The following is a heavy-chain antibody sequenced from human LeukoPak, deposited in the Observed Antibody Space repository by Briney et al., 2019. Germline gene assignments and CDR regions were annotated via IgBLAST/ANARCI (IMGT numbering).Heavy chain of an antibody. CDR1: GGSISSTSYY. V-gene: IGHV4-39*01. CDR2: IYYTGST. CDR3: ARHGYDYYYMDV. D-gene: IGHD6-13*01. Sequence: SETLSLTCTVSGGSISSTSYYWGWVRQPPGKGLEWIGTIYYTGSTYYNPSLKSRVTISVDTSNNQFSLKLSFVTAADTAVYYCARHGYDYYYMDVWGKGTTVAISS. J-gene: IGHJ6*03.